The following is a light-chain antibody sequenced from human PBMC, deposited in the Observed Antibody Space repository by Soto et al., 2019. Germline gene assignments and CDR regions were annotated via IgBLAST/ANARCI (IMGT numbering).Light chain of an antibody. CDR2: EVS. V-gene: IGLV2-14*01. CDR3: SSYAITSTPIYV. J-gene: IGLJ1*01. CDR1: SSDVGRYNY. Sequence: QSVLTQPASVSGSPGQSITISCTGTSSDVGRYNYVSWYQHHPGKAPKLMISEVSNRPSGISNRFSGSKSGNTAPLTISGLQAEDEADYYCSSYAITSTPIYVFGTGTNVTVL.